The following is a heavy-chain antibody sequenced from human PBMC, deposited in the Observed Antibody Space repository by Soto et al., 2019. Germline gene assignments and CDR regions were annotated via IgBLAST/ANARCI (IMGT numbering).Heavy chain of an antibody. D-gene: IGHD2-15*01. CDR3: ASSAGFCSGGSCYDY. J-gene: IGHJ4*02. CDR1: KLTVGSSY. CDR2: IYSGGLT. Sequence: WGSLRLSCAASKLTVGSSYMTWVRQAPGKGLEWVSVIYSGGLTYYADSVKGRFTISRDTSKNTLYLQMNTLRADDTAVYYCASSAGFCSGGSCYDYWGQGTLV. V-gene: IGHV3-53*01.